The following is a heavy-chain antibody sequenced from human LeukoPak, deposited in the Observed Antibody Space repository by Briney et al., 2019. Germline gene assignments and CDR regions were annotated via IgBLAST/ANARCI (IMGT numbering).Heavy chain of an antibody. V-gene: IGHV4-61*01. CDR2: IHYSGST. CDR3: AREALQWRRRNWFDP. D-gene: IGHD6-19*01. J-gene: IGHJ5*02. CDR1: GGSVSSGSYY. Sequence: PSETLSLTCTVSGGSVSSGSYYWNWIRQPPGKGLEWIGYIHYSGSTNYNPSLKSRVILSIDASKNQFSLKLSSVTAADTAVYYCAREALQWRRRNWFDPWGQGTLVTVSS.